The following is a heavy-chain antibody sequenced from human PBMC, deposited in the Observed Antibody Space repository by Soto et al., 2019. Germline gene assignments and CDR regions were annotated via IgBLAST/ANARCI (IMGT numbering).Heavy chain of an antibody. D-gene: IGHD2-2*01. J-gene: IGHJ5*02. CDR3: ARGKKDIVIIPASRINWLDP. CDR1: AGSFSGYY. CDR2: INHSGST. V-gene: IGHV4-34*01. Sequence: SETLSLTCAVNAGSFSGYYWSWIRQPPGKGLEWIGEINHSGSTTYNPSLKSRVTISVDTSKNQFSLKVFSVTAADTAVYYCARGKKDIVIIPASRINWLDPWGQGTLVTVSS.